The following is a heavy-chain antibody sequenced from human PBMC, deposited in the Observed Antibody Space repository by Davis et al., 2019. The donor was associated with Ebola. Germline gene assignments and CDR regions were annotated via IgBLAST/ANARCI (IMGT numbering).Heavy chain of an antibody. V-gene: IGHV4-34*01. CDR3: ARGPTVKGLGG. CDR2: INHSGST. J-gene: IGHJ4*02. D-gene: IGHD4-11*01. CDR1: GGSFSGYY. Sequence: PGGSLRLSCAVYGGSFSGYYWSWIRQPPGKGLEWIGEINHSGSTNYNPSLKSRVTISVDTSKNQFSLKLSSVTAADTAVYYCARGPTVKGLGGWGQGTLVTVSS.